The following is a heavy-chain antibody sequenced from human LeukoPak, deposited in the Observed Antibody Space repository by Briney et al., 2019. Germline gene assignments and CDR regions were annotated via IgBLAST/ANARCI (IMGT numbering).Heavy chain of an antibody. CDR3: ARGLGYWNY. J-gene: IGHJ4*02. Sequence: GGSLRLSCAASGFTFINYGMHWVRQAPGKGLEWVAFIQYSGNNKYYADSVKGRFTISRDNAKNSLYLQMNSLRAEDTAVYYCARGLGYWNYWGQGTLVTVSS. D-gene: IGHD2-15*01. CDR1: GFTFINYG. CDR2: IQYSGNNK. V-gene: IGHV3-30*02.